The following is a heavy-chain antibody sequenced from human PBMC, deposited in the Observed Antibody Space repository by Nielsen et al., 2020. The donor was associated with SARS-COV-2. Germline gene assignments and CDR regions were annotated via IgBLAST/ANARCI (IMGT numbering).Heavy chain of an antibody. CDR3: AREQLVLLDY. Sequence: GESLNISCLASGFPFSDSYMSWIRQAPGKGQEWISYISDSSYYTNYADSVKGRFTISRDNAKNSLYLQMNSLRAEDTAVYYCAREQLVLLDYWGQGTLVTVSS. D-gene: IGHD6-6*01. CDR1: GFPFSDSY. J-gene: IGHJ4*02. CDR2: ISDSSYYT. V-gene: IGHV3-11*06.